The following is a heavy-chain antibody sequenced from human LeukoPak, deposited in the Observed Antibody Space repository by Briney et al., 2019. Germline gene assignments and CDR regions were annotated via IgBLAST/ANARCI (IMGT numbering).Heavy chain of an antibody. CDR1: GYTFTSYG. CDR2: ISAYNGNT. V-gene: IGHV1-18*01. D-gene: IGHD3-22*01. J-gene: IGHJ4*02. CDR3: ARDSFITMIEHYFDY. Sequence: GASVKVSCKASGYTFTSYGISWVRQALGQGLEWMGWISAYNGNTNYAQKLQGRVTMTTDTSTSTAYMELRSLRSDDTAVYYCARDSFITMIEHYFDYWGQGTLVTVSS.